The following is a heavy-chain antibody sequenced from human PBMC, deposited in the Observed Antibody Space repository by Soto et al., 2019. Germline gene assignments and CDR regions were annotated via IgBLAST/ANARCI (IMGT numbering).Heavy chain of an antibody. CDR1: GGTFSSYA. J-gene: IGHJ5*02. D-gene: IGHD1-1*01. V-gene: IGHV1-46*01. Sequence: ASVKVSCKASGGTFSSYAISWVRQAPGQGLEWMGIINPSGGSTSYAQKFQGRVTMTRDTSTSTVYMELSSLRSEDTAVYYCARIRLGRVNWFDPWGQGTLVTVSS. CDR3: ARIRLGRVNWFDP. CDR2: INPSGGST.